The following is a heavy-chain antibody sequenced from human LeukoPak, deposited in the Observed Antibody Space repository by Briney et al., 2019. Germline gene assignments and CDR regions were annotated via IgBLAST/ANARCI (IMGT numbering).Heavy chain of an antibody. J-gene: IGHJ6*03. D-gene: IGHD2-8*01. V-gene: IGHV3-21*01. CDR3: ARGRYCTNGVCYTGSYYYYMDI. CDR1: EFSFSSYS. Sequence: GGSLRLSCAASEFSFSSYSMNWVRQAPGKGLEWVSSMSSSGGYIYYADSVKGRFTISRDNARNSLYLQMNSLRAEDTAVYYCARGRYCTNGVCYTGSYYYYMDIWGKGTTVTVSS. CDR2: MSSSGGYI.